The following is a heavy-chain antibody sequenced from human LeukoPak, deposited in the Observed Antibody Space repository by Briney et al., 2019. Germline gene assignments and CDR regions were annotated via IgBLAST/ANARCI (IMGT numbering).Heavy chain of an antibody. D-gene: IGHD3-22*01. J-gene: IGHJ4*02. CDR1: GYTFTGYY. Sequence: ASVNVSCKASGYTFTGYYMHWVRQAPGQGLEWMGWINPNSGGTNYAQKFQGRVTMTRDTSISTAYMELSRLRSDDTAVYYCARDPIYPYYYDSSGFDYWGQGTLVTVSS. CDR3: ARDPIYPYYYDSSGFDY. V-gene: IGHV1-2*02. CDR2: INPNSGGT.